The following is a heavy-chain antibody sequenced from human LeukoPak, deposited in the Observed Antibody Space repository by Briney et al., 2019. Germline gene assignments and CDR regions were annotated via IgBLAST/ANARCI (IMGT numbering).Heavy chain of an antibody. CDR1: GFTFSSYS. Sequence: PGGSLRLSCAASGFTFSSYSMNWVRQAPGKGLEWVSSISSSSSYIYYADSGKGRFTISRDNAKTSLDLQMKSMRAEDKAVYYCAREGYDYFGYYYYGMDVWGKGTTVTVSS. CDR2: ISSSSSYI. D-gene: IGHD5-12*01. J-gene: IGHJ6*04. V-gene: IGHV3-21*01. CDR3: AREGYDYFGYYYYGMDV.